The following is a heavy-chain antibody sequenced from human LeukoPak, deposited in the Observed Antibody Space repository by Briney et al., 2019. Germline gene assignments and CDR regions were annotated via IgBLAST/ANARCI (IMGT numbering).Heavy chain of an antibody. Sequence: GGSLRLSCAASGFTFSSYWMHWVRQAPGKGLVWVSRINSDGSSTSYADSVKGRFTISRDNAKNTLYLQMNSLRAEDTAVYYCAKVKEVGLYYFDYWGQGTLVTVSS. CDR1: GFTFSSYW. CDR2: INSDGSST. CDR3: AKVKEVGLYYFDY. D-gene: IGHD1-26*01. J-gene: IGHJ4*02. V-gene: IGHV3-74*01.